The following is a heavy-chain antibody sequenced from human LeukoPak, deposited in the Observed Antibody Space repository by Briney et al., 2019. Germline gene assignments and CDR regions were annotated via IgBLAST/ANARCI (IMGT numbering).Heavy chain of an antibody. J-gene: IGHJ3*02. CDR1: GFTFDDYT. CDR2: ISWNGGSK. D-gene: IGHD6-19*01. CDR3: ARDEQWLVPNDAFDI. Sequence: GGSLRLSCAASGFTFDDYTMHWVRQAPGKGLEWVSLISWNGGSKYYADSVKGRFTISRDNAKNSLYLQMNSLRAEDTAVYYCARDEQWLVPNDAFDIWGQGTMVTVSS. V-gene: IGHV3-43*01.